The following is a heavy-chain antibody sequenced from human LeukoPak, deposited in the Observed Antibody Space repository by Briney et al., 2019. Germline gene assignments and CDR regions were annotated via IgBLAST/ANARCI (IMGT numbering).Heavy chain of an antibody. CDR1: GGSISNNNYY. CDR3: ARGSSSSWVYYYQYMDV. Sequence: SETLSLTCTVSGGSISNNNYYWGWIRQPPGKGLEWIVSIHNSGSTYYNPSLKSRVTISVDTSKNQFSLKLSSVTAADTAVYYCARGSSSSWVYYYQYMDVWGKGTAVTVS. CDR2: IHNSGST. V-gene: IGHV4-39*07. J-gene: IGHJ6*03. D-gene: IGHD6-13*01.